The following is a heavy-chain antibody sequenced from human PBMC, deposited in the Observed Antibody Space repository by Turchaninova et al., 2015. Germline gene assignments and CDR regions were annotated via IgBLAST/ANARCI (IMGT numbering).Heavy chain of an antibody. CDR3: AKVVAGGASFDI. D-gene: IGHD3-16*01. Sequence: QVQLQESGPGLVKPSETLSLTCTVSGGSISSYYWSWIRQPPGKGLEWIGYIYHTGNFTSNPAPKRRVTISLEPSKNQRSLKLSSVTTAAAAVYYCAKVVAGGASFDIWGQGTMVSVSS. CDR1: GGSISSYY. V-gene: IGHV4-59*01. CDR2: IYHTGNF. J-gene: IGHJ3*02.